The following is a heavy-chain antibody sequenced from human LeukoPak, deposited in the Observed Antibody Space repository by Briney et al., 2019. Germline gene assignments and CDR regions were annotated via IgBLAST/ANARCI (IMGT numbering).Heavy chain of an antibody. CDR3: ARVGSIAVAGDY. Sequence: ASVKVSCKASGYTFTSYAMHWVRQAPGQRLEWMGWINAGNGNTKYSQKFQGRVTITRDTSASTAYMELSSLRSEDTAVYYCARVGSIAVAGDYWGQETLVTVSS. V-gene: IGHV1-3*01. CDR2: INAGNGNT. J-gene: IGHJ4*02. D-gene: IGHD6-19*01. CDR1: GYTFTSYA.